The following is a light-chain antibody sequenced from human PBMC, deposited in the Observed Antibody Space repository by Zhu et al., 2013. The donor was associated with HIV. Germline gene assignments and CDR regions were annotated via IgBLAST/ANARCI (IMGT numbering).Light chain of an antibody. V-gene: IGKV1-17*03. CDR1: QDIGNY. Sequence: DIQMTQSPSAMSASVGDRVTITCRASQDIGNYLVWFQQKPGKAPKRLIYAASNLQSGVPSRFSGSGSGTEFSLTISRLEPEDFAVYYCQQYATLPLTFGGGTKVEIK. CDR3: QQYATLPLT. J-gene: IGKJ4*01. CDR2: AAS.